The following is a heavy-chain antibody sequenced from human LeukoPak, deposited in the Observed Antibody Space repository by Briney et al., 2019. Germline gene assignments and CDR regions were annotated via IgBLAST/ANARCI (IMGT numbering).Heavy chain of an antibody. CDR3: AREPENGMVRGVLFDY. CDR2: IYYSGST. J-gene: IGHJ4*02. D-gene: IGHD3-10*01. V-gene: IGHV4-39*07. Sequence: SETLSLTCTVSGGSISSSSYYWGWIRQPPGKGLEWIGSIYYSGSTYYNPSLKSRVTISVDTSKNQFSLKLSSVTAADTAVYYCAREPENGMVRGVLFDYWGQGTLVTVSS. CDR1: GGSISSSSYY.